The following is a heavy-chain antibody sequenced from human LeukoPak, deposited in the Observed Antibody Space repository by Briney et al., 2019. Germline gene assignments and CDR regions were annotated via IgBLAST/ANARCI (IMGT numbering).Heavy chain of an antibody. Sequence: SETLSLTCAVYGGSFSGYYWSWIHQPPGKGLEWIGEINHSGSTNYNPSLKSRVTMSVDTSKNQFSLKLSPVTAADTAVYCCARIFGYAKWYFDLWGRGTLVTVSS. CDR3: ARIFGYAKWYFDL. V-gene: IGHV4-34*01. J-gene: IGHJ2*01. CDR1: GGSFSGYY. D-gene: IGHD2-2*03. CDR2: INHSGST.